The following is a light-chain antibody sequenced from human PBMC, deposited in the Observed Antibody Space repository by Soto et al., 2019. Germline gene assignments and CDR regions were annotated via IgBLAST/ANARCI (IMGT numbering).Light chain of an antibody. Sequence: QSVLTQPPSVSGAPGQRVTISCTGSSSNIGAGYVVHWYQQLPGKAPKLLLYGNSNRPSGVPDRFSGSKSGTSASLAITGLQAEDEADYYCKSYATSLSVVFGGGTKVTVL. CDR2: GNS. J-gene: IGLJ2*01. V-gene: IGLV1-40*01. CDR3: KSYATSLSVV. CDR1: SSNIGAGYV.